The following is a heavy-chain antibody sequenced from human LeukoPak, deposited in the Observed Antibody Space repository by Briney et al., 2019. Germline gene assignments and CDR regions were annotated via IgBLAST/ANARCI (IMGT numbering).Heavy chain of an antibody. CDR1: GYTFSNFA. J-gene: IGHJ4*02. CDR2: IGNGGTP. CDR3: AKMRGHPREAYYFDS. V-gene: IGHV3-23*01. D-gene: IGHD1-26*01. Sequence: PGGSLRLSCAASGYTFSNFAVGWVRQAPGKGLEWVSSIGNGGTPYYAGSVKGRFSISRDNSKNTLSLQVNSLRAEDTAVYYCAKMRGHPREAYYFDSWGQGALVTVSS.